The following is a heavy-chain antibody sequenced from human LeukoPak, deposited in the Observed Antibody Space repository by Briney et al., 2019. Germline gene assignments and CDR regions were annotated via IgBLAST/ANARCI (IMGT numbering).Heavy chain of an antibody. D-gene: IGHD1-26*01. Sequence: GGSLRLSCAASGFTFSSYSMNWDRQAPGKGLEWVSSISSSSSYIYYADSVKGRFTISRDNAKNSLYLQMNSLRAEDTAVYYCARGGRGSGSYRGLIDYWGQGTLVTVSS. V-gene: IGHV3-21*01. CDR1: GFTFSSYS. CDR3: ARGGRGSGSYRGLIDY. CDR2: ISSSSSYI. J-gene: IGHJ4*02.